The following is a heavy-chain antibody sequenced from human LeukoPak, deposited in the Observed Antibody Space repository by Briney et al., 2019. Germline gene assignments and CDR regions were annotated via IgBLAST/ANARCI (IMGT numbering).Heavy chain of an antibody. CDR3: AKAGYSSSWLDY. CDR1: GFTFSTYA. Sequence: GGSLRLSCVASGFTFSTYAINWVRQTPGRGLEWVSGISGSGGTTYYADSVKGRFAISRDNSKNTLYLQMNSLRAEDTAVYYCAKAGYSSSWLDYWGQGTLVTVSS. D-gene: IGHD6-13*01. V-gene: IGHV3-23*01. J-gene: IGHJ4*02. CDR2: ISGSGGTT.